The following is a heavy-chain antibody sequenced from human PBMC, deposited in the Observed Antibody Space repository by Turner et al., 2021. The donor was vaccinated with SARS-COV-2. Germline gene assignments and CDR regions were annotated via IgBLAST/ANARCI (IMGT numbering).Heavy chain of an antibody. CDR3: AKTIGSYYDSSGYYQYFDY. V-gene: IGHV3-30*18. CDR2: ISYDGSNK. Sequence: QVQLVESGGGVVQPGRSLRLSFAASGFTFSTYGMHWVRQAPGKGLEWVALISYDGSNKYYADSVKGRFTISRDNSKNTLYLQMNSLRAEDTAVYYCAKTIGSYYDSSGYYQYFDYWGQGTLVTVSS. J-gene: IGHJ4*02. CDR1: GFTFSTYG. D-gene: IGHD3-22*01.